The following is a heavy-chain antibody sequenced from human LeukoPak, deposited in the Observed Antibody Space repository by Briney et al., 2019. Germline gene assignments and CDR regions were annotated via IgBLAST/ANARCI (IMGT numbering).Heavy chain of an antibody. D-gene: IGHD6-13*01. CDR3: ASLSAGYSSS. Sequence: PGGSLRLSCAASGFTFSSYWMSWVRQAPGKGLEWVANIKQDGSEKCYVDSVKGRFTMSRDNAKNSLYLQMNRLRAEDTAVYYCASLSAGYSSSWGQGTLVTVSS. J-gene: IGHJ4*02. V-gene: IGHV3-7*01. CDR1: GFTFSSYW. CDR2: IKQDGSEK.